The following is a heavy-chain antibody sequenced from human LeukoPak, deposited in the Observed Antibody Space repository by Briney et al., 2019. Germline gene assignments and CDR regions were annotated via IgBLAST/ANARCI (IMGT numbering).Heavy chain of an antibody. Sequence: SETLSLTCTVSGDSLGTFFWHWIRQPPGKGLEWMGYIYDRGTTAYNPSLKRRVTVSVDTSTNQFSLTLTSVTPADTAVYYCARDPDGYKFFDYWGRGRPVAVSS. J-gene: IGHJ4*02. V-gene: IGHV4-59*01. CDR3: ARDPDGYKFFDY. CDR2: IYDRGTT. CDR1: GDSLGTFF. D-gene: IGHD5-24*01.